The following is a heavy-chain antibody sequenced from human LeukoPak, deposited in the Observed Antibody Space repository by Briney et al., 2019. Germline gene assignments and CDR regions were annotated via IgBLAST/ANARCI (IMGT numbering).Heavy chain of an antibody. CDR3: VRDGDDYNFDY. D-gene: IGHD5-24*01. Sequence: GGSLRLSCAASGFTFRNYWMDWVRQAPGKGLVWVSRVKGDGSVTDYADSVKGRFTISRDNAKNTLYLQMYSLRAEDAAAYYCVRDGDDYNFDYWGQGSLVTVSS. J-gene: IGHJ4*02. CDR2: VKGDGSVT. V-gene: IGHV3-74*01. CDR1: GFTFRNYW.